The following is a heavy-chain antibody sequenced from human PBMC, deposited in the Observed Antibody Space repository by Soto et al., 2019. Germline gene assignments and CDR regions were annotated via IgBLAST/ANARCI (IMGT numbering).Heavy chain of an antibody. D-gene: IGHD4-17*01. Sequence: GASVKVSCKASGVTFSSYTSGWVRQAPGQGLEWMGRIIPILGIANYAQKFQGRVTITADKSTSTAYMELSSLRSADTAVYYCARVTTVTPVRYYYSGMDLWGQGTTVTVSS. CDR2: IIPILGIA. CDR1: GVTFSSYT. J-gene: IGHJ6*02. V-gene: IGHV1-69*02. CDR3: ARVTTVTPVRYYYSGMDL.